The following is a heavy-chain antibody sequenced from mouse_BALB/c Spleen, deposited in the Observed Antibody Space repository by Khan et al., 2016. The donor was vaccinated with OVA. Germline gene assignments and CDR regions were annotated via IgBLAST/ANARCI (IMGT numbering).Heavy chain of an antibody. Sequence: VQLQQSGPEVVKPGASVKMSCKASGYTFTSYVMHWVKQKPGQGLEWIGYIYPYNDATKYSEKFNGKATLTSDKSSSTAYMELSSLTSEDSADYCCAPVGGYYVSFAYWGQGTLVTVSA. CDR2: IYPYNDAT. V-gene: IGHV1S136*01. CDR1: GYTFTSYV. D-gene: IGHD2-3*01. CDR3: APVGGYYVSFAY. J-gene: IGHJ3*01.